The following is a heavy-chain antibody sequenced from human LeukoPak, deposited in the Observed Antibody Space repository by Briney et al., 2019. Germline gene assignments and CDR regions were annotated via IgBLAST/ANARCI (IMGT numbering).Heavy chain of an antibody. CDR1: GYSISSGYY. CDR3: ARATIRFYYYYMDV. CDR2: IYHSGST. J-gene: IGHJ6*03. Sequence: PSETLSLTCAVSGYSISSGYYWGWIRQPPGQGLEWIGSIYHSGSTYYNPSLKSRVTISVDTSKNQFSLKLSSVTAADTAVYYCARATIRFYYYYMDVWGKGTTVTVSS. D-gene: IGHD5-12*01. V-gene: IGHV4-38-2*01.